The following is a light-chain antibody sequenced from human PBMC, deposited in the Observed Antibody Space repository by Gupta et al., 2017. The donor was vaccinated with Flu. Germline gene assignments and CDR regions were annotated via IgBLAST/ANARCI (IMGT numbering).Light chain of an antibody. CDR1: TGAVTSGYY. CDR2: STS. CDR3: PLYYGGAHHV. V-gene: IGLV7-43*01. J-gene: IGLJ1*01. Sequence: QTVCTQQPPRTVSPGGTVTLTCPSSTGAVTSGYYPTWFQQKPGQAPRALIYSTSNKHSWIPARFSGSLLAGKAALTMSGVQPEDEAEYYCPLYYGGAHHVFGAGTKVTVL.